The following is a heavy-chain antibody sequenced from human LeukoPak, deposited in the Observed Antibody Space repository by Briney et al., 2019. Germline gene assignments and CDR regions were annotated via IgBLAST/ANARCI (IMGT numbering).Heavy chain of an antibody. J-gene: IGHJ4*01. CDR1: GVSISSYY. CDR3: VRGERLGGDY. CDR2: ISYSGGT. D-gene: IGHD3-10*01. Sequence: PSETLSLTCSVSGVSISSYYCSWIRQSPGKGLEWIGYISYSGGTNYNPSLKSRVTISLDTSKNQFSLQLSSVTAADTAVYYCVRGERLGGDYWGHGTLVTVSS. V-gene: IGHV4-59*01.